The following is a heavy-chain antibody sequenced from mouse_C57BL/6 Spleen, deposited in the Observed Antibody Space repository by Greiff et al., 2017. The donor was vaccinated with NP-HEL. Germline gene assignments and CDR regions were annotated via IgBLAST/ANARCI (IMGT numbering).Heavy chain of an antibody. CDR3: ARENYYGSSYGYFDY. D-gene: IGHD1-1*01. CDR2: INYDGSST. Sequence: EVKVVESEGGLVQPGSSMKLSCTASGFTFSDYYMAWVRQVPEKGLEWVANINYDGSSTYYLDSLKSRFIISRDNAKNILYLQMSSLKSEDTATYYCARENYYGSSYGYFDYWGQGTTLTVSS. V-gene: IGHV5-16*01. CDR1: GFTFSDYY. J-gene: IGHJ2*01.